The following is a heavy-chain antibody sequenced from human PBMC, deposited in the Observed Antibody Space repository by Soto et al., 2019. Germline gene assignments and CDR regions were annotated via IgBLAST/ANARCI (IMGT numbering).Heavy chain of an antibody. CDR2: IYYSGST. V-gene: IGHV4-59*01. CDR3: AREAGAATPGGLSYYYYGMDV. CDR1: GGSISSYY. Sequence: SATLSLTCTVSGGSISSYYWSWIRQPPGKGLEWIGYIYYSGSTNYNPSLKSRVTISVDTSKNQFSLKLSSVTAADTAVYYCAREAGAATPGGLSYYYYGMDVWGQGTTVTVS. D-gene: IGHD6-13*01. J-gene: IGHJ6*02.